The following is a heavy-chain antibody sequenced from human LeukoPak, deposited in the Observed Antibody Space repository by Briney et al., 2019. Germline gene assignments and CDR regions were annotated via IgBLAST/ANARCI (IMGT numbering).Heavy chain of an antibody. V-gene: IGHV3-20*04. J-gene: IGHJ4*02. CDR1: GFSFDKHG. CDR2: INWSGGST. Sequence: PGGSLRLSCTASGFSFDKHGMSWVRQVPGKGLEWVSGINWSGGSTGYADPLRGRFTISRDNAKNSLYLQMDSLRAEDPALYYCARAPITSPFYFDYWGQGTLVTVSS. D-gene: IGHD2-2*01. CDR3: ARAPITSPFYFDY.